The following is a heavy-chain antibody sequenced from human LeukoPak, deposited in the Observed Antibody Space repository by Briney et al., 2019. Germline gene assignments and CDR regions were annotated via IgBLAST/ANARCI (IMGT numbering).Heavy chain of an antibody. CDR2: INHSGST. V-gene: IGHV4-34*01. CDR3: ARLLRPRLWFGELGGH. J-gene: IGHJ4*02. Sequence: KTSETLSLTCAVYGGSFSGYYWSWIRQPPGKGLEWIGEINHSGSTNYNPSLKSRVTISVDTSKNQFSLKLSSVTAADTAVYYCARLLRPRLWFGELGGHWGQGTLVTVSS. CDR1: GGSFSGYY. D-gene: IGHD3-10*01.